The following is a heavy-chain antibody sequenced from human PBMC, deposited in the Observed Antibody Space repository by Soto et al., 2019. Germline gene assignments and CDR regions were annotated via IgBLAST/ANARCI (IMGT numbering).Heavy chain of an antibody. CDR2: ISGSGGST. CDR3: AKVSASITIFGVVLENYYGMDV. Sequence: QPGGSLRLSCAASGFTFSSYAMSWVRQAPGKGLEWVSAISGSGGSTYYADSVKGRFTISRDNSKNTLYLQMNSLRAEDTAVYYCAKVSASITIFGVVLENYYGMDVWGQGTTVTVSS. V-gene: IGHV3-23*01. D-gene: IGHD3-3*01. J-gene: IGHJ6*02. CDR1: GFTFSSYA.